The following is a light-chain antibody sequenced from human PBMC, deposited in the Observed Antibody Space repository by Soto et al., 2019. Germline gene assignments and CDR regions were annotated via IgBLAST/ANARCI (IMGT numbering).Light chain of an antibody. CDR2: AAS. CDR1: QSINRR. CDR3: QQTYSTPRT. J-gene: IGKJ1*01. Sequence: IQMTHYPSTLSASVGDRFIITCRASQSINRRLAWYQQKPGKAPKVLIYAASSLQSGVPSRFSGSGSGTNFTLTISSLQREDFATYYCQQTYSTPRTFGQGTKVDIK. V-gene: IGKV1-39*01.